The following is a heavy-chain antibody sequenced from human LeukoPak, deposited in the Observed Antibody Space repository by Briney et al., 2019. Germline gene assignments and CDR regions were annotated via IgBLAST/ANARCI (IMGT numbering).Heavy chain of an antibody. Sequence: SETLSLTCTVSGGSISPYYWSWIRQPAGKGLEWIGRIYTSGITNYNPSLKSRVTMSVDTSKNQFSLKLTSVTAADTAVYYCARRETYYYDSSGYYYAWYFDLWGRGTLVTVSS. V-gene: IGHV4-4*07. CDR1: GGSISPYY. CDR3: ARRETYYYDSSGYYYAWYFDL. J-gene: IGHJ2*01. CDR2: IYTSGIT. D-gene: IGHD3-22*01.